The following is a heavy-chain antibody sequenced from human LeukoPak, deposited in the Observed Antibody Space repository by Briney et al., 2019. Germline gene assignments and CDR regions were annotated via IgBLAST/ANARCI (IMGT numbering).Heavy chain of an antibody. CDR2: IYYSGST. J-gene: IGHJ4*02. V-gene: IGHV4-39*01. D-gene: IGHD2-2*01. CDR1: GGSISSSGYY. CDR3: AEGGYVDN. Sequence: SETLSLTCTVSGGSISSSGYYWDWIRQPPGKGLEWIGSIYYSGSTFYNPSLKSRVTISIDTSKNQFSLNLSSVTAADTAVYYCAEGGYVDNWGQGTLVTVSS.